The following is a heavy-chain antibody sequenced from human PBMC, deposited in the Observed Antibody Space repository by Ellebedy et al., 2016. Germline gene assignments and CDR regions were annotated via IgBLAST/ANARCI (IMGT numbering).Heavy chain of an antibody. CDR1: GASINNGSYY. CDR2: IYTSGST. V-gene: IGHV4-61*02. Sequence: SETLSLTXTVSGASINNGSYYWSWIRQPAGKGLEWIGRIYTSGSTNYSPSLKSRVTMSVDTSKNQFSLKLSSVTVADTAVYYCARTQYYDFLTGYWNYNWFDPWGQGILVTVSS. CDR3: ARTQYYDFLTGYWNYNWFDP. D-gene: IGHD3-9*01. J-gene: IGHJ5*02.